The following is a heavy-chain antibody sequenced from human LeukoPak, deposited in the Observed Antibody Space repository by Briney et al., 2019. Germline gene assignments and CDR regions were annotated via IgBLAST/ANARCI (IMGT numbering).Heavy chain of an antibody. D-gene: IGHD3-10*01. J-gene: IGHJ4*02. CDR2: IYHSGST. CDR3: ASDYGSGFDY. CDR1: GGSISSGGYS. V-gene: IGHV4-30-2*01. Sequence: PSETLSLTCAVPGGSISSGGYSWSWIRQPPGKGLEWIGYIYHSGSTYYNPSLKSRVTISVDRSKNQFSLKLSSVTAADTAVYYCASDYGSGFDYWGQGTLVTVSS.